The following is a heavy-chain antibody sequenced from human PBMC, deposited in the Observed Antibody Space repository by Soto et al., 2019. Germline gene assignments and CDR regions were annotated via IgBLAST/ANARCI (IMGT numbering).Heavy chain of an antibody. J-gene: IGHJ3*02. CDR3: ARGPPWMDAVDI. CDR2: ISHTGPT. Sequence: QVQLQESGPGLVKPSETLSLTCTVSGGSISSYYWSWIRQSPGKGLEWVAYISHTGPTDYNPSLKSRLTTSLDTSTTQFSLKLTSVTAADTASYYCARGPPWMDAVDIWGQGTKVTVSP. CDR1: GGSISSYY. D-gene: IGHD5-12*01. V-gene: IGHV4-59*01.